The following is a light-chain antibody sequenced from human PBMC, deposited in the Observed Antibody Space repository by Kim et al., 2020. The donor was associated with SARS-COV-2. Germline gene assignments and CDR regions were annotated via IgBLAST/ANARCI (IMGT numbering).Light chain of an antibody. V-gene: IGKV3-20*01. Sequence: SPGERATLTCRASQSVSGSNLAWYQQKPGQAPRLLIYGASSRSTGIPDRFSGSGSGTDFILTISRLGPEDFAVYYCKHYGIEPPYTFGQGTKLEI. J-gene: IGKJ2*01. CDR3: KHYGIEPPYT. CDR1: QSVSGSN. CDR2: GAS.